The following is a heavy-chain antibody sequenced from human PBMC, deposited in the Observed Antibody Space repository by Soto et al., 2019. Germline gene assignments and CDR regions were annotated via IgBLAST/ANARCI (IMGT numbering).Heavy chain of an antibody. CDR2: IWYDGSNK. D-gene: IGHD3-10*01. CDR3: ARDRDYYGMDV. Sequence: AGGSLRLSCAASGFTFSSYGMHWVRQAPGKGLEWVAVIWYDGSNKYYADSVKGRFTISRDNSKNTLYLQMNSLRAEDTAVYYCARDRDYYGMDVWGQGTTVTVSS. J-gene: IGHJ6*02. V-gene: IGHV3-33*01. CDR1: GFTFSSYG.